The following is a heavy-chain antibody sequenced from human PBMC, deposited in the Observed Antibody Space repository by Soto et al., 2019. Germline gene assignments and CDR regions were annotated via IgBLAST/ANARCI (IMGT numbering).Heavy chain of an antibody. Sequence: SETLSLTCAVSGDSISSSNWWSWVRQPPGKGLEWIGEIYHSGSTSYRPSLMGRVTMSVDKSKNQFSLNLSSVTAADTAVYYYATRIYVTYYFDYWGQGALVTVSS. CDR1: GDSISSSNW. CDR3: ATRIYVTYYFDY. CDR2: IYHSGST. J-gene: IGHJ4*02. V-gene: IGHV4-4*02. D-gene: IGHD3-10*02.